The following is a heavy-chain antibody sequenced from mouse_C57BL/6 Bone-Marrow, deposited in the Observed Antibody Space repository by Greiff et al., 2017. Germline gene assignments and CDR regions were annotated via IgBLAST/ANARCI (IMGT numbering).Heavy chain of an antibody. D-gene: IGHD4-1*01. CDR1: GFTFSDAW. V-gene: IGHV6-6*01. CDR3: TRQGELGDPYWYFDV. J-gene: IGHJ1*03. Sequence: DVKLVESGGGLVQPGGSMKLSCAASGFTFSDAWMDWVRQSPEKGLEWVAEIRNKANNHATYYAESVKGRFTISRDDSKSSVYLQMNSLRAEDTGIYYCTRQGELGDPYWYFDVWGTGTTVTVSS. CDR2: IRNKANNHAT.